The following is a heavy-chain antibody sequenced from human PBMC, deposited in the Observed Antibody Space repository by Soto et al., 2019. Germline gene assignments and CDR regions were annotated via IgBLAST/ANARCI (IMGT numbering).Heavy chain of an antibody. V-gene: IGHV3-21*01. CDR3: ARDMEYSGYDAFDI. CDR2: ISSSSSYI. Sequence: VGSLRLSCAASGFTFSSYSMNWVRQAPGKGLEWVSSISSSSSYIYYADSVKGRFTISRDNAKNSLYLQMNSLRAEDTAVYYCARDMEYSGYDAFDIWGQGTMVTVSS. CDR1: GFTFSSYS. J-gene: IGHJ3*02. D-gene: IGHD5-12*01.